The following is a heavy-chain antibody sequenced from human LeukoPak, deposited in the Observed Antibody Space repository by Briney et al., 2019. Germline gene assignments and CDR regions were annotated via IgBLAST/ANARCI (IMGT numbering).Heavy chain of an antibody. D-gene: IGHD4-11*01. Sequence: GGSLRLSCSASGFTFSSSAMSWVRQAPGKGLEWVPAIGTSGDRTFYADSVKGRFTISRDNSKNTLYLQMNSLRAEDTAVYYCARDRLYFDYWGQGTLVTASS. CDR2: IGTSGDRT. CDR1: GFTFSSSA. CDR3: ARDRLYFDY. V-gene: IGHV3-23*01. J-gene: IGHJ4*02.